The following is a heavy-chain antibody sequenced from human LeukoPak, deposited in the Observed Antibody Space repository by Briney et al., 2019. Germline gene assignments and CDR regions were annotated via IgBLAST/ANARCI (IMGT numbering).Heavy chain of an antibody. CDR3: ARAFLKETTLFIGD. CDR1: GDSMNSHY. Sequence: SETLSLTCDVSGDSMNSHYWSWIQQSPGKGLECIAYIHSSGRTNQNPSLKSRVTLSVDTSKNQFSLTLNSVTAADTAVYYCARAFLKETTLFIGDWGQGTLVTASS. V-gene: IGHV4-59*11. J-gene: IGHJ4*02. D-gene: IGHD3-10*02. CDR2: IHSSGRT.